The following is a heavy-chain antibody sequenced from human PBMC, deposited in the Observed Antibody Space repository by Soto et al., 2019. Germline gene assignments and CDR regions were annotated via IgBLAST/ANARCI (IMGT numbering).Heavy chain of an antibody. V-gene: IGHV3-21*01. CDR3: ATGCLGLCTGGNCPLDS. CDR2: ISAESDYK. CDR1: GLSISNYT. Sequence: SLRLSCAASGLSISNYTVNWVRQAPGKGLEWVSSISAESDYKYYAAALWGRFTISRDNSKTSVYLQMNSLRGEDTAVYYCATGCLGLCTGGNCPLDSWGQGTLVTVSS. J-gene: IGHJ4*02. D-gene: IGHD2-15*01.